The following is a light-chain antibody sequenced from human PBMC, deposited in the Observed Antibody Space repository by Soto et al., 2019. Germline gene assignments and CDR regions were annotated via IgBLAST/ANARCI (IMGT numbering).Light chain of an antibody. V-gene: IGKV1-9*01. CDR1: QGISTY. CDR3: QQLNS. Sequence: DIQLTQSPSFLSASVGDRVTITCRASQGISTYLAWYQQKPGKAPQLLIYAASTLQSGVPSRFSGSGSATEFTHTISRLQPADFAIYYCQQLNSFGGGTKVEIK. CDR2: AAS. J-gene: IGKJ4*01.